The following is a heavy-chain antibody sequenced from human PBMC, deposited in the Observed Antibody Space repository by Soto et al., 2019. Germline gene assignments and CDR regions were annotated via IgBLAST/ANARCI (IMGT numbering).Heavy chain of an antibody. CDR2: IIPILGIA. CDR3: ASSYGSGRPDYYMDV. D-gene: IGHD5-18*01. J-gene: IGHJ6*03. V-gene: IGHV1-69*02. CDR1: GGTFSRYT. Sequence: QVQLVQSGAEVKKPGCSAKVSCKASGGTFSRYTISWVRQAPGQGLEWMGRIIPILGIANYAQKFQGRVTITADKSTSTAYMELSSLRSEDTAVYYCASSYGSGRPDYYMDVWGKGTTVTVSS.